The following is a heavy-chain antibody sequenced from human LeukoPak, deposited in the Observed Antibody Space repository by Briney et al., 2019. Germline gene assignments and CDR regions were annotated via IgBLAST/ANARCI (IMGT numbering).Heavy chain of an antibody. CDR1: GFTGSRNY. CDR2: IYRGGAT. Sequence: PGGSLRLSCAASGFTGSRNYMTWVRQAPGKGLEWVSVIYRGGATYYADSVKGRFTISRDNSKNTLYLQMNSLRVEDTAVYYCATGWNDAFDVWGQGTMLTVSS. D-gene: IGHD1-14*01. V-gene: IGHV3-53*01. CDR3: ATGWNDAFDV. J-gene: IGHJ3*01.